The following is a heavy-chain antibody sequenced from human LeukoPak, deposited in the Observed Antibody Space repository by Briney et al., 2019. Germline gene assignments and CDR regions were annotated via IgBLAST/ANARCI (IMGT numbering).Heavy chain of an antibody. CDR1: GFTFDDYA. Sequence: GRSLRLSCAASGFTFDDYAMHWVRQAPGKGLEWVSGISWNSGSIGYADSVKGRFTISRDNAKNSLYLQMNSLRAEDTALYYCATRTSKSWGQETLVTVSS. CDR3: ATRTSKS. D-gene: IGHD1-14*01. V-gene: IGHV3-9*01. CDR2: ISWNSGSI. J-gene: IGHJ5*02.